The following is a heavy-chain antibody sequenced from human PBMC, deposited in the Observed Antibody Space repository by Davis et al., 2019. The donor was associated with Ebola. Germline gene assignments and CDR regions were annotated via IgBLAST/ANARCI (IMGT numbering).Heavy chain of an antibody. CDR2: IDPSDSYT. J-gene: IGHJ4*02. CDR3: ARPDNIGYYFDY. V-gene: IGHV5-10-1*01. Sequence: KVSCKGSGYSFTSYWISWVRQMPGKGLEWMGRIDPSDSYTNYSPSFQGHVTISADKSINTAYLQWGSLKASDTAMYYCARPDNIGYYFDYWGQGTLVTVSS. CDR1: GYSFTSYW. D-gene: IGHD6-13*01.